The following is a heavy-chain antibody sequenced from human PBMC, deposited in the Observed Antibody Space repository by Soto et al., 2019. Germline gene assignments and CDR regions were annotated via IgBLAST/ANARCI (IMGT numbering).Heavy chain of an antibody. V-gene: IGHV3-30-3*01. Sequence: QVQLVESGGGVVQPGRSPRLSCAASGFTFSSYAMHWVRQAPGKGLEWVAVISYDGSNKYYADSVKGRFTISRDNSKNTLYLQMNSLRAEDTAVYYCARAPLWGTAMVLWYFDLWGRGTLVTVSS. CDR3: ARAPLWGTAMVLWYFDL. D-gene: IGHD5-18*01. J-gene: IGHJ2*01. CDR1: GFTFSSYA. CDR2: ISYDGSNK.